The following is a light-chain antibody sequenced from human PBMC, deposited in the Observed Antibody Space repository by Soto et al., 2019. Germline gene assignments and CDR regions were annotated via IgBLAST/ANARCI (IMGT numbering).Light chain of an antibody. Sequence: EIVMTQSPATLSVSPGERATLSCSASQSVSSNLAWYQQKPGQAPRLLIYGASARATGIPVRFSGSGSGTEFNLTISSLQSEDFAVYYCQQYNNWPPHTFGQGTKLEIK. CDR3: QQYNNWPPHT. V-gene: IGKV3-15*01. J-gene: IGKJ2*01. CDR1: QSVSSN. CDR2: GAS.